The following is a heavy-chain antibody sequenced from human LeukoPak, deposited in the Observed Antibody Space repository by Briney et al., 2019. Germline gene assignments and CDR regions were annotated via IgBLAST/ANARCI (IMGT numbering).Heavy chain of an antibody. V-gene: IGHV3-7*03. J-gene: IGHJ6*02. CDR3: ARNNGMDV. CDR2: VNRDGSET. CDR1: GFALSSHW. Sequence: GGSLRLSCAASGFALSSHWMNWVRQVPGRGPEWVANVNRDGSETYYLDSVKGRFAISKDNAKNSLYLQMNSLRAEDTALYHCARNNGMDVGGQGTTVIVS.